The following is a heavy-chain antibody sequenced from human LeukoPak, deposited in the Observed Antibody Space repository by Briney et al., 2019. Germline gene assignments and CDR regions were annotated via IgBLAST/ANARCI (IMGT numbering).Heavy chain of an antibody. D-gene: IGHD6-19*01. V-gene: IGHV3-53*01. CDR1: GFTVSSNS. Sequence: GGFLRLSCAASGFTVSSNSMTWVRQAPGKGLEWVSIVYNGGGANYADSVKGRFTISRDNSRNTLFLQMNSLRAEDTAVYYCARRDTTGWYHHFDYWGQGTLVTVSS. CDR3: ARRDTTGWYHHFDY. CDR2: VYNGGGA. J-gene: IGHJ4*02.